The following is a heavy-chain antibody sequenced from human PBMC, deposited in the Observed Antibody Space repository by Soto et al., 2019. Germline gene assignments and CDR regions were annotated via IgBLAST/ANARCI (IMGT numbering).Heavy chain of an antibody. CDR3: SRAAQTRNDWTDLGHWFDP. Sequence: QVQLVQSGVEVKKPGSSVKVSCKASGGTFSNYGVSWVRQAPGHGLEWMGGIIPFFGTTNYAQTFQGRLTITADESTGTAYMELNRLMPADPAVYFCSRAAQTRNDWTDLGHWFDPWGQGTLVTVSS. D-gene: IGHD1-1*01. J-gene: IGHJ5*02. CDR2: IIPFFGTT. CDR1: GGTFSNYG. V-gene: IGHV1-69*01.